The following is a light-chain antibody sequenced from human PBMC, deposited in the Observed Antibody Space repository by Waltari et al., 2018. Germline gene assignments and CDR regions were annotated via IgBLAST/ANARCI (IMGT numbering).Light chain of an antibody. Sequence: QSALTQPASVSGSPGRSIPVCCTGTCNHVGSYDCVSWYQHHPGKVPQLLIYDVHNRPSGASDRFSGSKSGNTASLTISGLQAGDEADYYCASKTNNAAVLFGGGTKVTVL. CDR3: ASKTNNAAVL. CDR2: DVH. CDR1: CNHVGSYDC. V-gene: IGLV2-14*03. J-gene: IGLJ3*02.